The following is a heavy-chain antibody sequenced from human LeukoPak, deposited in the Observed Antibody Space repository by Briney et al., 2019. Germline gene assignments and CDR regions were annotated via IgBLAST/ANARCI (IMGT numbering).Heavy chain of an antibody. CDR2: IYYSGST. J-gene: IGHJ5*02. Sequence: SETLSLTCTVSGGSISSYYWSWIRQPPGKGLEWIGYIYYSGSTNYNPSLKSRVTISVDTSKNQFSLKLSSVTAADTAVYYCARDQGSDFWSGYYRTPPNWFDPWGQGTLVTVSS. CDR3: ARDQGSDFWSGYYRTPPNWFDP. V-gene: IGHV4-59*01. CDR1: GGSISSYY. D-gene: IGHD3-3*01.